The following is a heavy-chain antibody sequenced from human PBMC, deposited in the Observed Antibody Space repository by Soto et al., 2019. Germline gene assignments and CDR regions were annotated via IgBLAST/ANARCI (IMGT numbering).Heavy chain of an antibody. V-gene: IGHV3-30*18. CDR2: ISYDGSNK. J-gene: IGHJ4*02. D-gene: IGHD3-3*01. CDR1: GFTFSSYG. Sequence: GGSLRLSCAASGFTFSSYGMHWVRQAPGKGLEGVAVISYDGSNKYYADSVKGRFTISRDNSKNTLYLQMNSLRAEDTAVYYCAKDDFWSGYSTGFDYWGQGTLVTVSS. CDR3: AKDDFWSGYSTGFDY.